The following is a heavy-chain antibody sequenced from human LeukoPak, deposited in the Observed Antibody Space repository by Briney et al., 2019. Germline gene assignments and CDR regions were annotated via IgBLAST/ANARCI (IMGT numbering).Heavy chain of an antibody. V-gene: IGHV3-21*01. D-gene: IGHD3-22*01. CDR1: GFTFSSYS. J-gene: IGHJ4*02. Sequence: GGSLRLSCAASGFTFSSYSMNWVRQAPGKGLEWVSSISSSSSYIYYADSVKGRFTISRDNAKNSLYLQMNSPRAEDTAVYYCARGHYDSSGYYFFDYWGQGTLVTVSS. CDR2: ISSSSSYI. CDR3: ARGHYDSSGYYFFDY.